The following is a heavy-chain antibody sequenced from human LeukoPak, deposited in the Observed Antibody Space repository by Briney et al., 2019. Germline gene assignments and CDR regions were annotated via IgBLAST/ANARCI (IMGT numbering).Heavy chain of an antibody. V-gene: IGHV4-30-4*01. J-gene: IGHJ6*02. CDR1: GGSISSNDYY. D-gene: IGHD4-23*01. CDR2: IYHSGST. Sequence: PSETLSLTCTVSGGSISSNDYYWSWVRQPPGKGLEWIGYIYHSGSTYYSPSLKSRASISVDTSQNQFSLKLSSVTAADTAVYYCARFLYGANSNGMDVWGQGTTVTVSS. CDR3: ARFLYGANSNGMDV.